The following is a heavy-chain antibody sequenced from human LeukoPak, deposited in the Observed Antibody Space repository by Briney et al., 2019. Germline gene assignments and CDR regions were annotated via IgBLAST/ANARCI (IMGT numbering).Heavy chain of an antibody. Sequence: RASVKVSCKASGGTFSSYAISWVRQAPGQGLEWMGGIIPIFGTANYAQKFQGRVTITADKSTSTAYMELSSLRSEDTAVYYCARDGRQWVPLNWFDPWGQGTLVIVSS. CDR2: IIPIFGTA. V-gene: IGHV1-69*06. CDR1: GGTFSSYA. J-gene: IGHJ5*02. D-gene: IGHD6-19*01. CDR3: ARDGRQWVPLNWFDP.